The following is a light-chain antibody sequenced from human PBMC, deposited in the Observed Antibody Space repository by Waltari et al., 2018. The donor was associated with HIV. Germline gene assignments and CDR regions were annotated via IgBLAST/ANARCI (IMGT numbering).Light chain of an antibody. V-gene: IGLV2-14*01. CDR2: EVS. CDR3: SSYSSSTSPYV. Sequence: QSALTQPASVSGSPGQSITISCTGPTSDIGNYNYVSWYQHHPGRAPKLIIYEVSKRPSGVSNRFSGSKSGNTASLTVSGLHAEDEGDYYCSSYSSSTSPYVFGTGTKVTVV. J-gene: IGLJ1*01. CDR1: TSDIGNYNY.